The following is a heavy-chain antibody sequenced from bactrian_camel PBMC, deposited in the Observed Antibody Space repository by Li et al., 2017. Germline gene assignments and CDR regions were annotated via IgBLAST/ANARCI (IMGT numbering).Heavy chain of an antibody. J-gene: IGHJ4*01. CDR1: GYTASVNC. CDR3: AAGWTAGGSWSRPRNWDY. Sequence: HVQLVESGGGSVQAGGSLRLACAASGYTASVNCVGWFRQVSGKEREGVAVSYGGGGGTLYTNSVRGRFTISQDNAKNTVYLQMNYLRSEDTAMYYCAAGWTAGGSWSRPRNWDYWGQGTQVTVS. CDR2: SYGGGGGT. D-gene: IGHD2*01. V-gene: IGHV3S1*01.